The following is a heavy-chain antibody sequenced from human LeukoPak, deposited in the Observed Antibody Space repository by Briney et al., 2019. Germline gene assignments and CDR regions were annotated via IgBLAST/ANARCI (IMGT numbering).Heavy chain of an antibody. Sequence: GGSLRLSCAASGFTFSSYAMHWVRQAPGKGLEWVAVISYDGSNKYYADSVKGRFTISRDNSKNTLYLQMNSLRAEDTAVYYCARGGWYLYDALDIWGQGTLVTVSS. CDR1: GFTFSSYA. CDR2: ISYDGSNK. J-gene: IGHJ3*02. D-gene: IGHD6-19*01. V-gene: IGHV3-30*04. CDR3: ARGGWYLYDALDI.